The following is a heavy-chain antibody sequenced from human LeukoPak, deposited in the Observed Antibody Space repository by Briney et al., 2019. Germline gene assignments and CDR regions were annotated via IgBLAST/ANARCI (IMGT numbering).Heavy chain of an antibody. Sequence: PSETLSLTCTVSGGSISSYYWSWIRQPPGKGLEWIGYIYYSRSTNYNPSLKSRVTISVDTSKNQFSLKLSSVTAADTAVYYCARATYGYSGSSALDYWGQGTLVTVSS. V-gene: IGHV4-59*01. CDR1: GGSISSYY. D-gene: IGHD5-18*01. J-gene: IGHJ4*02. CDR2: IYYSRST. CDR3: ARATYGYSGSSALDY.